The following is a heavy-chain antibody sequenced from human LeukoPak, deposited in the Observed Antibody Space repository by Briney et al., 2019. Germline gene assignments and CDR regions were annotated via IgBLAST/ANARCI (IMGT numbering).Heavy chain of an antibody. CDR2: IGQHGSDK. CDR3: ARCTSSRGSDL. CDR1: GFTFNNYW. V-gene: IGHV3-7*01. D-gene: IGHD2-8*01. Sequence: GGSLRLSCAVSGFTFNNYWMRWFRQAPGKGLEWVASIGQHGSDKYHVDSVKDRFTISRDNSKNSLYLQMNSLRGEDTAVYYCARCTSSRGSDLWGQGTLVSVSS. J-gene: IGHJ5*02.